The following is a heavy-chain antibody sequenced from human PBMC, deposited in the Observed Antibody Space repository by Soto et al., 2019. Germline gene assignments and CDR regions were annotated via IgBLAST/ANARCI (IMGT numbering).Heavy chain of an antibody. CDR1: GFTFSSYG. V-gene: IGHV3-33*01. CDR2: IWYDGSNK. J-gene: IGHJ6*03. CDR3: ARRLRSVYMDV. D-gene: IGHD3-3*01. Sequence: GGSLRLSCAASGFTFSSYGMHWVRQAPGKGLEWVAVIWYDGSNKYYADSVKGRFTISRDNSKNTLYLQMNSLRAEDTAVYYCARRLRSVYMDVWGKGTTVTVSS.